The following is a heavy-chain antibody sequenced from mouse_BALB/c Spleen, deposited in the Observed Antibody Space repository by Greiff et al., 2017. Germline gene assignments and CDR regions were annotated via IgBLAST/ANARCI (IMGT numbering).Heavy chain of an antibody. V-gene: IGHV14-3*02. CDR3: ARNGYDGFYAMDY. D-gene: IGHD2-2*01. CDR1: GFNIKDTY. J-gene: IGHJ4*01. CDR2: IDPANGNT. Sequence: VQLQQSGAELVKPGASVTLSCTASGFNIKDTYMHWVKQRPEQGLEWIGRIDPANGNTKYDPKFQGKATITADTSSNTAYLQLSSLTSEDTAVYYCARNGYDGFYAMDYWGQGTSVTVSS.